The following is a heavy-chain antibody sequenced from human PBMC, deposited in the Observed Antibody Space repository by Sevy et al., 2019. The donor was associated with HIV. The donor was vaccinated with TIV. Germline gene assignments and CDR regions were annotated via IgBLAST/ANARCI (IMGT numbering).Heavy chain of an antibody. Sequence: ASVKVSCKVSGYTLTELSMHWVRQAPGKGLEWMGGFDPEDGETIYAQKFQGRVTMTEDTSTDTAYMELSSLRSEDTAVYYCATEVSGYVWGSYRYRDAFDIWGQGTMVTVSS. CDR1: GYTLTELS. D-gene: IGHD3-16*02. CDR2: FDPEDGET. V-gene: IGHV1-24*01. J-gene: IGHJ3*02. CDR3: ATEVSGYVWGSYRYRDAFDI.